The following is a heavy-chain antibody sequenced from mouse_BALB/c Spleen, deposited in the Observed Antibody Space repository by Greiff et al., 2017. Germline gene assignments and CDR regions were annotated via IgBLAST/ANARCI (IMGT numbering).Heavy chain of an antibody. CDR2: ISYSGST. V-gene: IGHV3-8*02. CDR1: GDSITSCY. J-gene: IGHJ4*01. D-gene: IGHD1-1*01. CDR3: ARGYGSHAMDY. Sequence: EVKLQESGPRLVKPSQTLSLTCSVTGDSITSCYWNWIRKFPGNKLEYMGYISYSGSTYYNPSLKSRISITRDTSKNQYYLQLNSVTTSDAATYYCARGYGSHAMDYWGQGTSVTVSS.